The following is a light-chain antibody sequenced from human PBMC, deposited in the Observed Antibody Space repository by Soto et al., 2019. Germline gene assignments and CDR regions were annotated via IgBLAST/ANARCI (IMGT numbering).Light chain of an antibody. CDR2: EVN. J-gene: IGLJ1*01. V-gene: IGLV2-8*01. CDR3: FSYAGNNNLV. CDR1: SSDVGGYNF. Sequence: QSVQTHPPSASWSPGQSVTISCTGTSSDVGGYNFVSWYQQRPGKAPKLMIYEVNKRPSGVPDRFSGSKSGNTASLTVSGLQAEDEGDYYCFSYAGNNNLVFGTGTKVTVL.